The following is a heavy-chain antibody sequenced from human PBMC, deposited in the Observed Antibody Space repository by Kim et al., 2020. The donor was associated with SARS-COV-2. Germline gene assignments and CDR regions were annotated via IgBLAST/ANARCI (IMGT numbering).Heavy chain of an antibody. D-gene: IGHD2-15*01. J-gene: IGHJ4*02. Sequence: SVKGRFTISRDEAKNTLYLQMNSLRTEDTAVYYCTRTHSRNCWWGDPFDFWGQGTLVTVSS. V-gene: IGHV3-30*07. CDR3: TRTHSRNCWWGDPFDF.